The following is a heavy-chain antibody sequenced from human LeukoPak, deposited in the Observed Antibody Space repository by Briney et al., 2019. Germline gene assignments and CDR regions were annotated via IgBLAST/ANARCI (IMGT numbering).Heavy chain of an antibody. Sequence: PGGSLRLSCAASGFTFSSYGMHWVRQAPGKGLEWVAFIRYDGGNKYYADSVKGRFTIYRDNSKNTLYLQMNSLRAEDTAVYYCAKDCLAWDSSSWNFDYWGQGTLVTVSS. CDR1: GFTFSSYG. CDR2: IRYDGGNK. D-gene: IGHD6-13*01. V-gene: IGHV3-30*02. CDR3: AKDCLAWDSSSWNFDY. J-gene: IGHJ4*02.